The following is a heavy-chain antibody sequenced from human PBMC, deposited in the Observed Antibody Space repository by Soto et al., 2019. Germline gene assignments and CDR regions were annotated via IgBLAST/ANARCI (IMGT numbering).Heavy chain of an antibody. CDR2: ISSSSSYI. CDR3: ARDDTGGGDSHWFDP. J-gene: IGHJ5*02. D-gene: IGHD2-21*02. CDR1: GFTFSSYS. V-gene: IGHV3-21*01. Sequence: VGSLRLSCAASGFTFSSYSMNCVRHSPGKWLEWVSSISSSSSYIYYADSVKGRFTISRDNAKNSLYLQMNSLRAEDTAVYYCARDDTGGGDSHWFDPLGQGTLVTVSS.